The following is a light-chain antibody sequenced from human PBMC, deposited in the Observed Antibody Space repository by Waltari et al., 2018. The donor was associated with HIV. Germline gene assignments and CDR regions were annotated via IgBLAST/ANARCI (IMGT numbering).Light chain of an antibody. V-gene: IGLV2-14*03. CDR1: SSDVGGYNY. CDR3: SSYTSSSTPLVV. J-gene: IGLJ2*01. Sequence: QSALTQPASVSGSPGQSITISCTGTSSDVGGYNYVSCSQQHPGKAPKLMIYDVSNRPSGVSNRFSGSKSGNTASLTISGLQAEDEADYYCSSYTSSSTPLVVFGGGTKLTVL. CDR2: DVS.